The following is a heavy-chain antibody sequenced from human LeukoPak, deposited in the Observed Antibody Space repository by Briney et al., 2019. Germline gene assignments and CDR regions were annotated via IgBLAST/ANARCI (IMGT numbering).Heavy chain of an antibody. J-gene: IGHJ6*03. CDR2: ISSSSSYI. V-gene: IGHV3-21*01. D-gene: IGHD1-14*01. CDR3: ARDGSPRTHYYYYYYMDV. CDR1: GFTFSSYS. Sequence: KPGGSLRLSCAASGFTFSSYSMNWVREAPGKGLEWVSSISSSSSYIYYADSVKGRFTISRDNAKNSLYLQMNSLRAEDTAVYYCARDGSPRTHYYYYYYMDVWGTGTTVTVSS.